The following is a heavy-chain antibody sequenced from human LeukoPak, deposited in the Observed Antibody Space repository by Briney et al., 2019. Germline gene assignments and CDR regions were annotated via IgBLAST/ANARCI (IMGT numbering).Heavy chain of an antibody. CDR3: AKGPRTVRFGDRHKGIFDY. CDR1: GFTFSSYG. V-gene: IGHV3-30*02. D-gene: IGHD3-10*01. J-gene: IGHJ4*02. Sequence: GGSLRLSCAASGFTFSSYGMHWVRQAPGKGLEWVAFIRYDGSNKYYADSVKGRFTISRDNSKNMLYLQMNSLRAEDTAVYYCAKGPRTVRFGDRHKGIFDYWGQGTLVTVSS. CDR2: IRYDGSNK.